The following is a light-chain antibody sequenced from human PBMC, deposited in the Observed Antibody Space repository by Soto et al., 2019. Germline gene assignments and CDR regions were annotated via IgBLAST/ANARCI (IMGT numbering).Light chain of an antibody. Sequence: DIPMTQSPSSLSASVGDRVTITCRASQDISNYLTWYQQRPGKAPKLLIYDASNLERGVPSRFSGTRSGNHFTFAITSLQPEDVATYYCQQSDSLPITFGQGTRLEI. CDR2: DAS. CDR3: QQSDSLPIT. J-gene: IGKJ5*01. V-gene: IGKV1-33*01. CDR1: QDISNY.